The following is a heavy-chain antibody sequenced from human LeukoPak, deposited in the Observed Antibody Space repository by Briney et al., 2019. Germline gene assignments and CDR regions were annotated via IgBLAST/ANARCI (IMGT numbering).Heavy chain of an antibody. J-gene: IGHJ5*02. Sequence: ASVKVSCKASGYTFTSYDSNWVRQATGQGLEWMGWMNPNSGNTGYAQKFQGRVTMTRNTSISTAYMELSSLRSEDTAVYYCARVLGSGTSFGPWGQGTLVTVSS. CDR2: MNPNSGNT. CDR3: ARVLGSGTSFGP. V-gene: IGHV1-8*01. D-gene: IGHD3-10*01. CDR1: GYTFTSYD.